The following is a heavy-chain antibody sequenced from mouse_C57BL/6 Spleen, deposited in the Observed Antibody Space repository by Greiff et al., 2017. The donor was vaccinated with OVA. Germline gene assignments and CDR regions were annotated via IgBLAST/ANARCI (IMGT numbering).Heavy chain of an antibody. CDR2: IRSKSNNYAT. D-gene: IGHD1-1*01. CDR1: GFSFNTYA. V-gene: IGHV10-1*01. Sequence: DVMLVESGGGLVQPKGSLKLSCAASGFSFNTYAMNWVRQAPGKGLEWVARIRSKSNNYATYYADSVKDRFTISRDDSESMLYLQMNNLKTEDTAMYYCVRGANYAMDYWGQGTSVTVSS. J-gene: IGHJ4*01. CDR3: VRGANYAMDY.